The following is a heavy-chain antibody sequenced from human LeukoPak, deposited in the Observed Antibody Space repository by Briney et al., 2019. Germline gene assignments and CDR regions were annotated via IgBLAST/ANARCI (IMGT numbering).Heavy chain of an antibody. J-gene: IGHJ2*01. CDR2: IYTSGST. CDR3: ARVYDSSGYYYNWYFDL. V-gene: IGHV4-61*02. CDR1: GGSISSGSYY. D-gene: IGHD3-22*01. Sequence: RPSETLSLTCTVSGGSISSGSYYWSWIRQPAGKGLEWIGRIYTSGSTNYNPSLKSRVTISVDTSKNQFSLKLSSVTAADTAVYYCARVYDSSGYYYNWYFDLWGRGTLVTVSS.